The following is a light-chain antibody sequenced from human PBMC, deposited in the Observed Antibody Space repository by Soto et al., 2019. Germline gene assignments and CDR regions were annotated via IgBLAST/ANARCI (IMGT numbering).Light chain of an antibody. Sequence: QSVLTQLPSVSGARGQRVTISCTGSSSNIGAGYDVHWYQQLPGTAPKLLIYGNSNRPSGVPDRFSGSKSGTSASLAITGLHAQDADDYYCQSYDSGLRVFGTGTKVTV. CDR3: QSYDSGLRV. CDR2: GNS. J-gene: IGLJ1*01. V-gene: IGLV1-40*01. CDR1: SSNIGAGYD.